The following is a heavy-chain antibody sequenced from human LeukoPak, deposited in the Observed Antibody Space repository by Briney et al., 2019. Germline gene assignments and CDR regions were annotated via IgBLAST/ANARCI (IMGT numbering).Heavy chain of an antibody. CDR3: ARDTSYFMVRGVVDY. D-gene: IGHD3-10*01. J-gene: IGHJ4*02. CDR1: GFTFSSYS. CDR2: ISSSSSYI. Sequence: SGGSLRLSCAASGFTFSSYSMNWVRQAPGKGLEWVSSISSSSSYIYYADSVKGRFTISRDNAKNSLYLQMNSLRAEDTAVYYCARDTSYFMVRGVVDYWGQGTLVTVSS. V-gene: IGHV3-21*01.